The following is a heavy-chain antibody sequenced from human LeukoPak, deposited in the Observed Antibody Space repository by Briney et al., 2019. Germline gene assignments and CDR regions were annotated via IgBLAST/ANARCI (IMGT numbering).Heavy chain of an antibody. CDR1: GYTFTGYY. CDR2: INPNSGGT. Sequence: ASVKVSCKASGYTFTGYYMHWVRQAPGQGLEWMGWINPNSGGTYYAQKFQGRVTMTRDTSISSAYMELSSLRSDDTAVYYCARVGTMIVAYPLSPWGRGTLVTVSS. J-gene: IGHJ5*02. V-gene: IGHV1-2*02. D-gene: IGHD3-22*01. CDR3: ARVGTMIVAYPLSP.